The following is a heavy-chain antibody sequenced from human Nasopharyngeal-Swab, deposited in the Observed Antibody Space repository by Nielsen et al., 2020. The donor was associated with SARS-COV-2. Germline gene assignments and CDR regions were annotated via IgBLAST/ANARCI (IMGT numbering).Heavy chain of an antibody. J-gene: IGHJ6*02. V-gene: IGHV3-53*01. CDR2: IYSGGST. D-gene: IGHD6-13*01. CDR3: ARSSEPKWYSSSWYEPYYYYGMDV. Sequence: VRQAPGKGLEWVSVIYSGGSTYYADSVKGRFTISRDNSKNTLYLQMNSLRAEDTAVYYCARSSEPKWYSSSWYEPYYYYGMDVWSQGTTVTVSS.